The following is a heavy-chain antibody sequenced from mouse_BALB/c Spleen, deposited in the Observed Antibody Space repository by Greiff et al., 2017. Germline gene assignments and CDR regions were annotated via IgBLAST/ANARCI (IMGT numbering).Heavy chain of an antibody. J-gene: IGHJ3*01. CDR2: ISYSGST. V-gene: IGHV3-2*02. CDR3: AYDNHPAWFAY. Sequence: DVQLQESGPGLVKPSQSLSLTCTVTGYSITSDYAWNWIRQFPGNKLEWMGYISYSGSTSYNPSLKSRISITRDTSKNQFFLQLNSVTTEDTATYYCAYDNHPAWFAYWGQGTLVTVSA. CDR1: GYSITSDYA. D-gene: IGHD2-1*01.